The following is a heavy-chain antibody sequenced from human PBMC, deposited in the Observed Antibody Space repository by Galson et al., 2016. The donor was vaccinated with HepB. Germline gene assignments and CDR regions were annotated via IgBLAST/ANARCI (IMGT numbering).Heavy chain of an antibody. J-gene: IGHJ4*02. CDR2: ISWNSVGV. CDR3: VKDRKYRCSSSTCYWEFDY. Sequence: SLRLSCAASGFTFSSYEMNWVRQGPGKGLEWVAGISWNSVGVGYADSVKGRFTISRDNAKNSLHLQMNSLRVEDTALYYCVKDRKYRCSSSTCYWEFDYWGQGTLVTVS. V-gene: IGHV3-9*01. D-gene: IGHD2-2*01. CDR1: GFTFSSYE.